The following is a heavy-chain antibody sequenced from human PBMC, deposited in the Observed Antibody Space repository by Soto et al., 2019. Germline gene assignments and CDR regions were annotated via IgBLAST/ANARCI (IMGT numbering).Heavy chain of an antibody. J-gene: IGHJ4*02. CDR2: INHSGTV. CDR1: GGAFNGYY. Sequence: QVHLQQWGAGLLKPSEPLSLTCAVNGGAFNGYYWTWIRQSPGKGLRWIGEINHSGTVDYNPSLKSRVTFSIDTSKKQFSLTLTSVTAADTAVYYCARAGAALVRGSIGGFDYWGQGTLVTVSS. D-gene: IGHD3-10*01. V-gene: IGHV4-34*01. CDR3: ARAGAALVRGSIGGFDY.